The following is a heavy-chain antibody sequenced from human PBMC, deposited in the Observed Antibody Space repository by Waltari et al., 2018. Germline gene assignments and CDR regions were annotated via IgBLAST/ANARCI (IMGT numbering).Heavy chain of an antibody. V-gene: IGHV1-8*01. CDR1: GYTFTSYD. CDR2: VNPNSGNT. Sequence: QVQLVQSGAEVKKPGASVKVSCKASGYTFTSYDINWVRQATGTGLEWMGWVNPNSGNTGYAQKFQGRVTMTRNTSISTAYMELSSLRSEDTAVYYCARATPRITIFGVVIDTPYYFDYWGQGTLVTVSS. J-gene: IGHJ4*02. CDR3: ARATPRITIFGVVIDTPYYFDY. D-gene: IGHD3-3*01.